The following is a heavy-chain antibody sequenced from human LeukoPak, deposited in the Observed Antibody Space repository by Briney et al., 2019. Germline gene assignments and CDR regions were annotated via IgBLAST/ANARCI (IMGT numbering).Heavy chain of an antibody. Sequence: SETLSLTCTVSGGSISSYYWSWIRQPPGKGLEWIGYIYYSGSTNYNPSLKSRVTISVDTSKNQFSLKLSSVTAADTAVYYCARGGSGSSFPDDYWGQGTLVTVSS. D-gene: IGHD1-26*01. V-gene: IGHV4-59*01. J-gene: IGHJ4*02. CDR1: GGSISSYY. CDR2: IYYSGST. CDR3: ARGGSGSSFPDDY.